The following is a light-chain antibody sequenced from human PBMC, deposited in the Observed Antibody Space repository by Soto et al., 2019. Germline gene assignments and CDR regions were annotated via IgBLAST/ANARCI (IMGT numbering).Light chain of an antibody. J-gene: IGKJ1*01. CDR3: QQYNTWPS. Sequence: EIVMTQSPATLSVSPGERATLSCRASQSVSSNLAWYQQKPGQAPRLLMYGASTRASGIAARFSGSGSGTEFTLTISSLQSEDFALYYCQQYNTWPSFGQGNKVEI. CDR2: GAS. V-gene: IGKV3-15*01. CDR1: QSVSSN.